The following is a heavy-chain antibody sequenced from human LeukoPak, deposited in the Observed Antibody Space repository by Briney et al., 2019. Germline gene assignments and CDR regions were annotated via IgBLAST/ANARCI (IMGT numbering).Heavy chain of an antibody. CDR1: GYSVSSGYY. Sequence: SETLSLTCTVSGYSVSSGYYWGWIRQPPGKGLEWIGSIYHSGSTYYNPSLKSRVTISVDTSKNQFSLKLSSVTAADTAVYYCARVWGLRGDYWGQGTLVTVSS. V-gene: IGHV4-38-2*02. CDR2: IYHSGST. CDR3: ARVWGLRGDY. D-gene: IGHD4-17*01. J-gene: IGHJ4*02.